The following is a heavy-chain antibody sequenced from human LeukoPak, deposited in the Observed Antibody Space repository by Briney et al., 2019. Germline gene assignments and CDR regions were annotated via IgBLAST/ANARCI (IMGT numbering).Heavy chain of an antibody. Sequence: ASVKVFCKVSGYTLTELSMHWVRQAPGKGLEWLGRFYPEDGETIYAQRFQGRVTMTEDTSTNTAYMELSSLRSADSAVYYCETGRLGEYYEDSSGYFAYWGQGTLVTVSS. J-gene: IGHJ4*02. CDR1: GYTLTELS. CDR3: ETGRLGEYYEDSSGYFAY. D-gene: IGHD3-22*01. CDR2: FYPEDGET. V-gene: IGHV1-24*01.